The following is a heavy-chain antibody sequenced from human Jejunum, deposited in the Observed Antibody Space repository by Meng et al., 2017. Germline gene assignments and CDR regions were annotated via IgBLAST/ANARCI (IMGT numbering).Heavy chain of an antibody. Sequence: SETLSLTCAVSGDSVSGRRFYWTWIRQPPGKRLEWIGYVIDSGSYKYNPSLSSRVTISADTSRNHFSLELSFVTAADTAIYYCATDVYGDGLAYLDNWGRGSLVTVSS. V-gene: IGHV4-61*03. CDR1: GDSVSGRRFY. J-gene: IGHJ4*02. D-gene: IGHD4-17*01. CDR2: VIDSGSY. CDR3: ATDVYGDGLAYLDN.